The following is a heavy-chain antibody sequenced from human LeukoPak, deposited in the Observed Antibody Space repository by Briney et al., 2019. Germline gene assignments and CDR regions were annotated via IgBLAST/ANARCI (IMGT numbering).Heavy chain of an antibody. CDR3: ARLTNLYGGYVVLVSDYYYYMDV. CDR2: ISADNGHT. Sequence: ASVKVSCRNSGYMFTSYGISWVRQAPGQGLEWMGWISADNGHTEYAQRLQDRVTMTTDTSTSTAYMELRSLRSDDTAVYYCARLTNLYGGYVVLVSDYYYYMDVWGKGNPDHRLL. J-gene: IGHJ6*03. D-gene: IGHD5-12*01. V-gene: IGHV1-18*01. CDR1: GYMFTSYG.